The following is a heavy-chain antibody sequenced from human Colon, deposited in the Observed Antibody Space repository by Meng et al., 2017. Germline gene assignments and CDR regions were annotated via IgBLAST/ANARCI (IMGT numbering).Heavy chain of an antibody. Sequence: GPLPGLGPGLVKPSETLSLTCAVSGGSISRSDWWSWVRQPPGKGLEWIGETSHSGSTNYSPSLKSRVTISLDKSKNQLSLKLNSVTAADTAVYYCASSDYYRSDYWGQGTLVTVPS. CDR3: ASSDYYRSDY. CDR2: TSHSGST. V-gene: IGHV4-4*02. J-gene: IGHJ4*02. D-gene: IGHD3-22*01. CDR1: GGSISRSDW.